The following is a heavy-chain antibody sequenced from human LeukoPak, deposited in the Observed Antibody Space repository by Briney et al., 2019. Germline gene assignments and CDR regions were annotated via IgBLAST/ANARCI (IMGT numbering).Heavy chain of an antibody. D-gene: IGHD6-13*01. Sequence: GGSLRLSCAASGYTFSSYAMRWVRQAPGKGLEWVSAISASGGSTYYADSVKGRFTISRDTSKNTLYLQMNSLRAEDTAVYYCAKETDSSSWYYFDYWGQGTLVTVSS. CDR2: ISASGGST. CDR1: GYTFSSYA. J-gene: IGHJ4*02. V-gene: IGHV3-23*01. CDR3: AKETDSSSWYYFDY.